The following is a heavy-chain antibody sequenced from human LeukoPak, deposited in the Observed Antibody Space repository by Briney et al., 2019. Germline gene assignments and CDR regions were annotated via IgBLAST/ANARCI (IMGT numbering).Heavy chain of an antibody. V-gene: IGHV3-73*01. J-gene: IGHJ4*02. CDR1: ALTFSGSA. D-gene: IGHD6-19*01. CDR3: TTIAVDGTVDY. Sequence: GGSLRLACAASALTFSGSAMHWVRQASGKGLEWVGRIRSKDNSYATAYAASVKGRFTISRDDSKNTAYLQMNSLKTEDTAVYYCTTIAVDGTVDYWGQGTLVTVSS. CDR2: IRSKDNSYAT.